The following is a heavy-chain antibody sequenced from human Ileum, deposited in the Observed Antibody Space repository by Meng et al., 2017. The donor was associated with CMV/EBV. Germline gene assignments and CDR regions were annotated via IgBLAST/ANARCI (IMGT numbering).Heavy chain of an antibody. CDR1: FTFGDSV. CDR2: IWSDGSQR. D-gene: IGHD1-26*01. V-gene: IGHV3-33*06. CDR3: AKGWVGPGVGNPNWFDP. Sequence: FTFGDSVMPWVRQAPGKGLEWVAVIWSDGSQRYFGDSVKGRFTTSADNSKSTLYMQMNSLRTEDTAVYYCAKGWVGPGVGNPNWFDPWGQGTLVTVSS. J-gene: IGHJ5*02.